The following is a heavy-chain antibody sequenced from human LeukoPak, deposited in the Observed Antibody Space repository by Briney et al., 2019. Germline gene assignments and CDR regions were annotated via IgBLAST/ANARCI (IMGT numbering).Heavy chain of an antibody. Sequence: SVKVSCKASGGTFSSYAISWVRQAPGQGLEWMGGITPIFGTANYAQKFQGRVTITADESTSTAYMELSSLRSEDTAVYYCARVPVGATGAVERWGQGTLVTVSS. J-gene: IGHJ5*02. CDR3: ARVPVGATGAVER. D-gene: IGHD1-26*01. V-gene: IGHV1-69*01. CDR1: GGTFSSYA. CDR2: ITPIFGTA.